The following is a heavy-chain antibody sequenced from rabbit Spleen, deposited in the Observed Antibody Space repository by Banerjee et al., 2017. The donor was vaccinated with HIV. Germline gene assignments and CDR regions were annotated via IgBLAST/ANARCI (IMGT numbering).Heavy chain of an antibody. Sequence: QEQLVESGGGLVQPEGSLTLTCTASGFDFSSNAMCWVRQAPGKGPEWIACIYGGDGSTYYATWVNGRFTISSHNAQNTLYLQLNSLTAADTATYFCARDTGSSFSSYGMDLWGPGTLVTVS. J-gene: IGHJ6*01. CDR3: ARDTGSSFSSYGMDL. CDR1: GFDFSSNA. D-gene: IGHD8-1*01. V-gene: IGHV1S47*01. CDR2: IYGGDGST.